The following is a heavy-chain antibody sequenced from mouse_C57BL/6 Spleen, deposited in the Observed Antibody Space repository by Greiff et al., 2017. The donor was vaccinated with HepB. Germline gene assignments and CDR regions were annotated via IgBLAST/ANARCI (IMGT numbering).Heavy chain of an antibody. CDR2: IWSGGCT. J-gene: IGHJ1*03. D-gene: IGHD1-1*01. CDR3: ARDHGSSYGWYFDV. CDR1: GFSLTSYG. V-gene: IGHV2-2*01. Sequence: VQLQQSGPGLVQPSQSLSITCTVSGFSLTSYGVHWVRQSPGKGLEWLGVIWSGGCTDYNAAFISRLSISKDNSKCQVFFKMNSLQADDTAIYYCARDHGSSYGWYFDVWGTGTTVTVSS.